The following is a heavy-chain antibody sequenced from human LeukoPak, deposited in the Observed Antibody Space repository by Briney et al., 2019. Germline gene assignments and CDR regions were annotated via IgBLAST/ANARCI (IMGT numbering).Heavy chain of an antibody. CDR3: ARAVYYYYYYMDV. V-gene: IGHV4-39*01. Sequence: SETLSLTCTVSGGSISSRSYYWAWIRQPPGKGLEWIGSINYSGSTNYNPSLKSRLTISVDTSKNQFSLKLSSVTAADTAVYYCARAVYYYYYYMDVWGKGTTVTVSS. CDR2: INYSGST. D-gene: IGHD6-19*01. J-gene: IGHJ6*03. CDR1: GGSISSRSYY.